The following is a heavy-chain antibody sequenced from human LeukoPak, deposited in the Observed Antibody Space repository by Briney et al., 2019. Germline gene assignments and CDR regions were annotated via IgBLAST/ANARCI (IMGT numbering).Heavy chain of an antibody. V-gene: IGHV3-74*01. J-gene: IGHJ4*02. CDR2: IDNGGSTT. D-gene: IGHD6-13*01. CDR3: ARLSIGGILAAGVFDY. Sequence: GGSLRLSCAASGFTFSTYWMHWVRQAPGKGLVWVSRIDNGGSTTLYADSVRGRFIISRDSSKNTLYLQMSSLRAEDTAVYYCARLSIGGILAAGVFDYWGQGTLVTVSS. CDR1: GFTFSTYW.